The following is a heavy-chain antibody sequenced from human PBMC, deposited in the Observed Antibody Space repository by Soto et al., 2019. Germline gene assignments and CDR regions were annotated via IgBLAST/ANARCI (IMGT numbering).Heavy chain of an antibody. D-gene: IGHD1-7*01. J-gene: IGHJ3*01. CDR2: ISGDGSST. CDR3: VRSLPGTYGAFDL. Sequence: VGSLRLSCAASEFTFRSYWMHWVRQSPGKGLVWVSRISGDGSSTSYADSVKGRFTISRDNAKNTMNLQMDSLRAEDTAVYYCVRSLPGTYGAFDLWGQGTMVTVSS. V-gene: IGHV3-74*01. CDR1: EFTFRSYW.